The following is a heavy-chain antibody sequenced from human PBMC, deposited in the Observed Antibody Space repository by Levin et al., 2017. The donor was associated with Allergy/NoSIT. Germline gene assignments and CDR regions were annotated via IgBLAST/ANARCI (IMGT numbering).Heavy chain of an antibody. J-gene: IGHJ5*02. V-gene: IGHV2-5*02. CDR3: AHRPPGGYNWNNNWFDP. D-gene: IGHD1/OR15-1a*01. CDR1: GFSLRSSGMG. Sequence: SGPTLVKPPQTLTLTCTFSGFSLRSSGMGVGWIRQPPGKALEWLALIYWDDDKRYNPSLKSRITITKDTSKNQVVLTMTNMNPVDTATYYCAHRPPGGYNWNNNWFDPWGQGTLVIVSS. CDR2: IYWDDDK.